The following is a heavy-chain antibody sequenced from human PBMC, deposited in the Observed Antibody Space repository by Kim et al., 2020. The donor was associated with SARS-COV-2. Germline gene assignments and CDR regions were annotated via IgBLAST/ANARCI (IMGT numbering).Heavy chain of an antibody. Sequence: SETLSLTCAVYGGSFSGYYWSWIRQPPGKGLEWIGEINHSGSTNYNPSLKSRVTISVDTSKNQFSLKLSSVTAADTAVYYCARGESGSSWYAWYFDLWGRGTLVTVSS. CDR2: INHSGST. J-gene: IGHJ2*01. CDR3: ARGESGSSWYAWYFDL. V-gene: IGHV4-34*01. D-gene: IGHD6-13*01. CDR1: GGSFSGYY.